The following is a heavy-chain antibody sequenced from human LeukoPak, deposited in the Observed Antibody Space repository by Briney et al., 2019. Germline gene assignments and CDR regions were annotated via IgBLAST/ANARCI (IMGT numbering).Heavy chain of an antibody. V-gene: IGHV4-38-2*02. CDR1: GYSISSGYY. CDR2: IYHSGST. CDR3: ASRGVSRKLRFDY. J-gene: IGHJ4*02. D-gene: IGHD4-23*01. Sequence: SETLSLTCTVSGYSISSGYYWGWIRQPPGKGLEWIGSIYHSGSTYYNPSLKSRVTISVDTSKNQFSLKLSSVTAADTAVYYCASRGVSRKLRFDYWGQGTLVTVSS.